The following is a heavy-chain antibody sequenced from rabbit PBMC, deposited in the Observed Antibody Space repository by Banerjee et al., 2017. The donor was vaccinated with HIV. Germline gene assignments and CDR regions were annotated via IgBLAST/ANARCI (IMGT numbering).Heavy chain of an antibody. V-gene: IGHV1S45*01. CDR1: GFSFSGSYY. Sequence: QEQLVESGGGLGQPEGSLTLTCTAPGFSFSGSYYMCWVRQAPGKGLEWIACIYAGSSGRIYYASWAKGRFTISKTSSTTVTLQMTSLTAADTATYFCARGDSNYWYAFNLWGPGTLVTVS. J-gene: IGHJ4*01. CDR2: IYAGSSGRI. D-gene: IGHD8-1*01. CDR3: ARGDSNYWYAFNL.